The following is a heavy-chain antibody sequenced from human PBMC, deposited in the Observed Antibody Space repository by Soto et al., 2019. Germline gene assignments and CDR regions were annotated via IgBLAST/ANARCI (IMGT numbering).Heavy chain of an antibody. J-gene: IGHJ6*02. CDR2: ISDDGSYK. CDR3: ANDRGQVRRYFGDVTDV. D-gene: IGHD3-9*01. V-gene: IGHV3-30*18. Sequence: QVQLVESGGGVVQPGRSLRLSCAASGIAFRNYGMHWVRQAPGRGLEWVAVISDDGSYKNTADSVKGRFTISRDNSKNTLYLLMNSLRAEDTGVYYCANDRGQVRRYFGDVTDVWGQGTTVTVSS. CDR1: GIAFRNYG.